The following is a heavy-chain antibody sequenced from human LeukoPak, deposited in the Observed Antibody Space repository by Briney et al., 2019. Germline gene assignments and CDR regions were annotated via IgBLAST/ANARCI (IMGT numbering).Heavy chain of an antibody. J-gene: IGHJ6*02. CDR1: GFTFDDYA. CDR2: ISWNSGSI. D-gene: IGHD4-17*01. V-gene: IGHV3-9*01. CDR3: AKAPSYGDKYYYCGMDV. Sequence: GRSLRLSCAASGFTFDDYAMHWVRQAPGKGLEWVSGISWNSGSIGYADSVKGRFTISRDNAKNSLYLQMNSLRAEDTALYYCAKAPSYGDKYYYCGMDVWGQGTTVTVSS.